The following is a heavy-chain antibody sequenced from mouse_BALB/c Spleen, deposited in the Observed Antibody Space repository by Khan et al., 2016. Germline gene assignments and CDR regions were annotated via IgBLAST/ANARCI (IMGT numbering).Heavy chain of an antibody. CDR1: GYTFTDYS. CDR3: ARSRGSSYEYYAMDY. D-gene: IGHD1-1*01. CDR2: INTETGEP. V-gene: IGHV9-2-1*01. Sequence: QIQLVQSGPELKKPGETVKISCKASGYTFTDYSIHWVKQAPGKGLKWMGWINTETGEPTYADDFKGRFAFSLETSASTAYLQINNLKHEDTATEFCARSRGSSYEYYAMDYWGQGTAVTVSS. J-gene: IGHJ4*01.